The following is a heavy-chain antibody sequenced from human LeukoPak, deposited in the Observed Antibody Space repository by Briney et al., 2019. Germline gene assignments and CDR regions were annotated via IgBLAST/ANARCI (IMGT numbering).Heavy chain of an antibody. D-gene: IGHD2-2*01. V-gene: IGHV4-39*07. CDR3: ARAPHIVVVPAATPFDY. CDR1: GGSLSSSSYY. CDR2: IYYSGST. Sequence: SETQSLTCTVSGGSLSSSSYYWGWIRQPPGKGLEWIGSIYYSGSTYYNPSLKSRVTISVDTSKNQFSLKLSSVTAADTAVYYCARAPHIVVVPAATPFDYWGQGTLVTVSS. J-gene: IGHJ4*02.